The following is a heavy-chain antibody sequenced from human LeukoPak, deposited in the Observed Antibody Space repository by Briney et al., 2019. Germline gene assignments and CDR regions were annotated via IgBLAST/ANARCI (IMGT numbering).Heavy chain of an antibody. D-gene: IGHD6-19*01. J-gene: IGHJ4*02. CDR2: IYGGDCET. V-gene: IGHV5-51*01. CDR1: GYRYIDYW. Sequence: GESLQISCKGSGYRYIDYWIGWGRPMPGKGLEWMGIIYGGDCETRYSASLQGQVTISADKSINTAYLQWSSLKASDTAMYYCARTTTYSSGWYGAYWGQGTLVTVSS. CDR3: ARTTTYSSGWYGAY.